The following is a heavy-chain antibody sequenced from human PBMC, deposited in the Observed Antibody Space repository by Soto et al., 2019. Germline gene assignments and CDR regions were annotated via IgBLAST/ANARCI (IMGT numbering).Heavy chain of an antibody. CDR3: TKDRSSTLDGMDV. V-gene: IGHV3-33*06. CDR2: IWYDGSNK. CDR1: GFTFRSYG. Sequence: GGSLRLSCAASGFTFRSYGMHWVRQAPGKGLEWVAVIWYDGSNKYYADSVKGRFTISRDNSKNTLFLQLNSLRAEDTAVYYCTKDRSSTLDGMDVWGQGTTVTVSS. D-gene: IGHD6-13*01. J-gene: IGHJ6*02.